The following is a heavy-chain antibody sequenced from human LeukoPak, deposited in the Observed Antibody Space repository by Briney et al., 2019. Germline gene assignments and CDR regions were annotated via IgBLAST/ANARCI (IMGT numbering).Heavy chain of an antibody. Sequence: ASVKVSCKASGYTFTSYYMHWVRQAPGQGLEWMGIINPSGGSTSHAQKFQGRVTMTRDMYTSTVYMELSSLRSEDTAVYYCARTSGGSCYDYWGQGTLVTVSS. J-gene: IGHJ4*02. CDR2: INPSGGST. D-gene: IGHD2-15*01. V-gene: IGHV1-46*01. CDR3: ARTSGGSCYDY. CDR1: GYTFTSYY.